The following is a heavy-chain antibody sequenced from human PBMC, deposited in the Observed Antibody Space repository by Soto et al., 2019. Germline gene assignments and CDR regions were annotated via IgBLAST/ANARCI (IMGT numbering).Heavy chain of an antibody. V-gene: IGHV4-39*07. CDR3: AGNIAAAGRRYYGMDV. J-gene: IGHJ6*02. CDR2: ITYSGTT. CDR1: GGSISTSAYY. Sequence: PSETLSLTCTVSGGSISTSAYYWGWIRQAPRKGLEWIGRITYSGTTYYNPSLQSRVSMSVDTSKSQFSLKLSSVTAADAAVYYCAGNIAAAGRRYYGMDVWGQGTTVTVSS. D-gene: IGHD6-13*01.